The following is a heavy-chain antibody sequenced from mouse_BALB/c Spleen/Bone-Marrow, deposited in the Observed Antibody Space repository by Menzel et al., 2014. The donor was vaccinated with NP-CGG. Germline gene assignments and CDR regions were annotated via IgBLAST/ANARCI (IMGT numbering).Heavy chain of an antibody. Sequence: EVQGVESGGDLVKPGGSLKLSCVASGFTFSSYGMSWVRQTPDKRLEWVATISSGGSSTYYPASVKGRFTISRDNAKGTLYLQMSSLNSEDTAMYYCTRRPLQANSYFDCWGQGTTLTVSS. J-gene: IGHJ2*01. D-gene: IGHD3-2*02. CDR3: TRRPLQANSYFDC. CDR1: GFTFSSYG. V-gene: IGHV5-6*01. CDR2: ISSGGSST.